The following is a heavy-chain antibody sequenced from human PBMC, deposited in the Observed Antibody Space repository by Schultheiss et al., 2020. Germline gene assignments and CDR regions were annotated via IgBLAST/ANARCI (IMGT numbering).Heavy chain of an antibody. CDR1: GFTFSTYG. D-gene: IGHD1-1*01. Sequence: GGSLRLSCAASGFTFSTYGMSWVRQAPGKGLEWVSVIYSCGSTYYADSVKGRFTISRDNSKNTLYLQMNSLRAEDTAVYYCAREETGTFNWFDPWGQGTLVTVAS. J-gene: IGHJ5*02. CDR3: AREETGTFNWFDP. V-gene: IGHV3-23*03. CDR2: IYSCGST.